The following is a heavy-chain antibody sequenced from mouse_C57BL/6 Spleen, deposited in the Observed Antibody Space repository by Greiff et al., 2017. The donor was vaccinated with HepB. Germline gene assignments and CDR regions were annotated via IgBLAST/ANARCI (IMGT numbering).Heavy chain of an antibody. D-gene: IGHD1-1*01. CDR1: GFTFSSYG. CDR2: ISSGGSYT. CDR3: ARQGDGSSLWYFDV. Sequence: EVKLMESGGDLVKPGGSLKLSCAASGFTFSSYGMSWVRQTPDKRLEWVATISSGGSYTYYPDSVKGRFTISRDNAKNTLYLQMSSLKSEDTAMYYCARQGDGSSLWYFDVWGTGTTVTVSS. J-gene: IGHJ1*03. V-gene: IGHV5-6*01.